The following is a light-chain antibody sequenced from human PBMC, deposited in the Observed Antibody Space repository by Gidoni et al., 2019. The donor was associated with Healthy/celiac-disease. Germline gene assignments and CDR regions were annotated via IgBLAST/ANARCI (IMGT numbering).Light chain of an antibody. V-gene: IGKV4-1*01. CDR3: QQYYSTPS. J-gene: IGKJ2*01. CDR1: QSVLYSSNNKNY. CDR2: WAS. Sequence: ILMTQSPDSLAVSLCERAPTNCKSSQSVLYSSNNKNYLAWYQQKPGQPPKLLIYWASTRESGVPDRFSGSGSGTDFTLTISSLQAEDVAVYYCQQYYSTPSFGQGTKLEIK.